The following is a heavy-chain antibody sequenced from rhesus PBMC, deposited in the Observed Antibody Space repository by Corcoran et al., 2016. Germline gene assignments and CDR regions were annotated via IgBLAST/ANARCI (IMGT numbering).Heavy chain of an antibody. CDR1: GGSISGNY. Sequence: QLQLQESGPGLMKPSETLSLTCAVSGGSISGNYGSWIRQPPGKGLEWIGRISGSGGSTDHNPSLKSRVTISTDTSKNQFSLKLSVVTAADTAVYYCARGTGLYGLDSWGQGVVVTVSS. V-gene: IGHV4-173*01. J-gene: IGHJ6*01. CDR2: ISGSGGST. CDR3: ARGTGLYGLDS. D-gene: IGHD2-15*01.